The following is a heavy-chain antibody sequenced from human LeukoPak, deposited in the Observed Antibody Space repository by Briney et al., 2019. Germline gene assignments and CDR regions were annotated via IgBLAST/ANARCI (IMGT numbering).Heavy chain of an antibody. Sequence: GGSLRLSCAASGFTFSSYAMSWVRQAPGKGLDGVAASSGSCGSTYYPDSAKGRFTISRDNSKNTLYLQMNSLRAEDTAVYYCANTLPCGGDCYQYYYYSSGMDVWGQGTTVTVSS. J-gene: IGHJ6*02. CDR1: GFTFSSYA. CDR2: SSGSCGST. D-gene: IGHD2-21*02. CDR3: ANTLPCGGDCYQYYYYSSGMDV. V-gene: IGHV3-23*01.